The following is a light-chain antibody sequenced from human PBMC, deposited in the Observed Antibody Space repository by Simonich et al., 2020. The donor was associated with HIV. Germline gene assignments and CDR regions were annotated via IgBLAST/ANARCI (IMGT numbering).Light chain of an antibody. V-gene: IGLV3-21*03. CDR1: NIGSKS. Sequence: SYVLTKPPSGSGAPGKTARITCGGNNIGSKSVHCYQQKPGQAPVLVVYVDSDRPSGIPERFSGSNSGNTATLTISRVEAGDEADYYCQVWDSSSDHVVFGGGTKLTVL. CDR2: VDS. CDR3: QVWDSSSDHVV. J-gene: IGLJ2*01.